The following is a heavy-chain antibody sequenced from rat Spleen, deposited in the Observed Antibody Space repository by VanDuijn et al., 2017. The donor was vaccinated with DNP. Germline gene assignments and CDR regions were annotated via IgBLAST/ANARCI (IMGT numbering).Heavy chain of an antibody. J-gene: IGHJ2*01. CDR2: ISASGGST. CDR3: TTDFERGY. V-gene: IGHV5S10*01. Sequence: EVQLVESGGGLVQAGRSLKLSCAASGFTFGDYAMAWVRQAPKKSLEWVATISASGGSTSYRDSVKGRFTISRDNAKSILYLQMDSLRSEDTATFYCTTDFERGYWGQGVMVTVSS. D-gene: IGHD1-11*01. CDR1: GFTFGDYA.